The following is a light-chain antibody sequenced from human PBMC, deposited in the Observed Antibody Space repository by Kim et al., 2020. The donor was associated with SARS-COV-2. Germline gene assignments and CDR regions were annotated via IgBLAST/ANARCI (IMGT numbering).Light chain of an antibody. CDR3: QQYDSAPQN. CDR2: GAG. Sequence: RGTNNCTSTQSVLHSAKDKSYLAWCQQTPGQPTTRLMDGAGARESCVPDRCSGSGYVIDFNFSSSNLKAEDVAVYYCQQYDSAPQNFGRGTKLEI. J-gene: IGKJ2*01. V-gene: IGKV4-1*01. CDR1: QSVLHSAKDKSY.